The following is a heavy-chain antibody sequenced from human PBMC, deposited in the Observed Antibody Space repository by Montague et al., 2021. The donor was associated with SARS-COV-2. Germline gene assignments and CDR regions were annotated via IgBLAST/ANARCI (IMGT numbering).Heavy chain of an antibody. D-gene: IGHD3-10*01. Sequence: LSLSFSASGFAFGNFWMSWIRQAPGKGLEWVANIKQDAGEKYYGESVQGRFTISRDNAKKSLYLQMNSLRVEDTAVYYCATAGSGSYYYYKYGMDVWGQGTTVTVS. V-gene: IGHV3-7*01. CDR3: ATAGSGSYYYYKYGMDV. J-gene: IGHJ6*02. CDR1: GFAFGNFW. CDR2: IKQDAGEK.